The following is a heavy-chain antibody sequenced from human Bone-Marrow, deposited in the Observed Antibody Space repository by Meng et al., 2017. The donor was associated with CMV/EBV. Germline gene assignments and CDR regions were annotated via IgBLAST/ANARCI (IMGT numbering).Heavy chain of an antibody. J-gene: IGHJ3*02. D-gene: IGHD1-26*01. V-gene: IGHV4-39*01. CDR1: GGSISSSSYY. CDR2: IYYSGST. CDR3: ASYSGSYFRI. Sequence: SEPLSLTCTVSGGSISSSSYYWGWIRQPPGKGLEWIGSIYYSGSTYYNPSLKSRVTISVDTSKNQFSLKLSSVTAADTAVYYCASYSGSYFRIWGQGTMVTVSS.